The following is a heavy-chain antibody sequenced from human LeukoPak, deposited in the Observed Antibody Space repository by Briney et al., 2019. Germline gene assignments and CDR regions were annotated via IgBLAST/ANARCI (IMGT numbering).Heavy chain of an antibody. D-gene: IGHD3-10*01. V-gene: IGHV3-7*01. CDR2: IKQDGSEK. CDR1: RFPFSSYW. J-gene: IGHJ3*01. Sequence: PGGSLRLSCAASRFPFSSYWMSWVRQAPGKGLERVANIKQDGSEKYYLDSVKGRFTISRDNAKNSLYLQMNSLGADDTAVYYCARGVGTSNYKGHRFETWGQGTMVTVSS. CDR3: ARGVGTSNYKGHRFET.